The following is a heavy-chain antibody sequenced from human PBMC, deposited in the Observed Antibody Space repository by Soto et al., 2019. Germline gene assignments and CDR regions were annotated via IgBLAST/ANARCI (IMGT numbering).Heavy chain of an antibody. Sequence: GECLKTSCQGSGYSFTIYWIGWVLQMPGKGLGWMGIIYPGDSDTRYSPSFQGQVTISADKSISTAYLQWSSLKASDTAMYYCARGAAAAGTSYYYGMDVWGQGTTVTVSS. CDR2: IYPGDSDT. J-gene: IGHJ6*02. V-gene: IGHV5-51*01. CDR1: GYSFTIYW. D-gene: IGHD6-13*01. CDR3: ARGAAAAGTSYYYGMDV.